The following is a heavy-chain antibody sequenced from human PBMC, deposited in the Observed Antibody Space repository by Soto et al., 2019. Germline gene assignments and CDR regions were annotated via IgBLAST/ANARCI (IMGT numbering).Heavy chain of an antibody. J-gene: IGHJ5*02. CDR2: IYYSGST. CDR3: ARVKYAYSTYPQPDWFDP. Sequence: LSVTWPFSGGSISSGEYYWSLIRQPPGKGLEWIGYIYYSGSTYYNPSLKSRVTISVDTSKNQFSLKLSSVTAADTAVYYCARVKYAYSTYPQPDWFDPWGQRTLVTVSS. CDR1: GGSISSGEYY. V-gene: IGHV4-30-4*01. D-gene: IGHD4-4*01.